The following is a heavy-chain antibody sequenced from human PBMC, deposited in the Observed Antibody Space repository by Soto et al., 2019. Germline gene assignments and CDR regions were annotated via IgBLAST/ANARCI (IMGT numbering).Heavy chain of an antibody. V-gene: IGHV1-8*01. CDR2: MNPNSGNT. Sequence: ASVKVSCKASGYTFTSYDINWVRQATGQGLEWMGWMNPNSGNTGYAQKFQGRVTMTRNTSISTAYMELSSPRSEDTAVYYCARGSRVLRYFDWLSYYYYMDVWGKGTTVTVSS. CDR1: GYTFTSYD. CDR3: ARGSRVLRYFDWLSYYYYMDV. J-gene: IGHJ6*03. D-gene: IGHD3-9*01.